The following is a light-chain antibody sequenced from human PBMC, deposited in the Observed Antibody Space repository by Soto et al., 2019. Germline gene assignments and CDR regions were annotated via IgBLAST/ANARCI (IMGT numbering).Light chain of an antibody. CDR1: RSDIGTYNY. CDR3: MSYTTTSSFV. Sequence: QSVLTQPASMSGSPGQSITISCTGTRSDIGTYNYPSWYQQHPGKAPRLVISDVSNRPSGVSNRFSGSKSGNTASLTITGLQSEDEADYYCMSYTTTSSFVFGSGTKVTVL. V-gene: IGLV2-14*03. J-gene: IGLJ1*01. CDR2: DVS.